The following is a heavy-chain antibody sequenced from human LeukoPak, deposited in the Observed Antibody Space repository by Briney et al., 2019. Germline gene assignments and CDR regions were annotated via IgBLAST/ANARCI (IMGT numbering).Heavy chain of an antibody. CDR3: AKDGRSRPYGMDV. CDR2: ISWNSGSI. CDR1: GFTFDDYA. J-gene: IGHJ6*02. Sequence: GRSLRLSCAASGFTFDDYAMHWVRQAPGKGLEWVSGISWNSGSIGYADSVKGRFTISRDNAKNSLYLQMSSLRAEDTALYYCAKDGRSRPYGMDVWGQGTTVTVSS. D-gene: IGHD2-15*01. V-gene: IGHV3-9*01.